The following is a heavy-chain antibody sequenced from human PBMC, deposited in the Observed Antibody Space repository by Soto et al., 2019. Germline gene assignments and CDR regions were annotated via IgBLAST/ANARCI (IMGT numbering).Heavy chain of an antibody. CDR2: ISFDGSNK. D-gene: IGHD6-13*01. J-gene: IGHJ4*02. Sequence: GGSLRLSCAASGFTFSRYGMHWVRQAPGKGLEWVAVISFDGSNKYFADSVKGRFTISRDNSKNTLYLQMNSLRAEDTAVYYCAKDAGPGIAAAGTTLFDYWGQGTLVTVSS. V-gene: IGHV3-30*18. CDR1: GFTFSRYG. CDR3: AKDAGPGIAAAGTTLFDY.